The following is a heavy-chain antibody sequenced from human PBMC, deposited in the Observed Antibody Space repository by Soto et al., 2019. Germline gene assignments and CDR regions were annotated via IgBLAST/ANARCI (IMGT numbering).Heavy chain of an antibody. D-gene: IGHD3-10*01. V-gene: IGHV3-23*01. J-gene: IGHJ4*02. Sequence: VQLLESGGGLVQPGGSLRISCLASGFTFSGNAMSWVRQAPGKRLAWVSAISGSGGTTFYADSVKGRFAVSRDNSENTLYLQMDSLSAEDTAVYYCAKQRADFGSGSDTFFLDNWGQGTLVTVSS. CDR3: AKQRADFGSGSDTFFLDN. CDR1: GFTFSGNA. CDR2: ISGSGGTT.